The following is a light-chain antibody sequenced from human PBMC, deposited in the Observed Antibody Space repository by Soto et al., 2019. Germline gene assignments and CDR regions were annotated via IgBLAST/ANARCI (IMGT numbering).Light chain of an antibody. CDR1: QDIRSD. J-gene: IGKJ3*01. CDR3: LRHNTYPPFT. V-gene: IGKV1-17*01. Sequence: DIQMTQSPSSLSASVGDRVTITCRASQDIRSDLGWYQKKPGKAPKRLIYAASSLHSGVPSRFSGSGSGTEFTLTISSLQPEDFATYYCLRHNTYPPFTFGPGTKVDI. CDR2: AAS.